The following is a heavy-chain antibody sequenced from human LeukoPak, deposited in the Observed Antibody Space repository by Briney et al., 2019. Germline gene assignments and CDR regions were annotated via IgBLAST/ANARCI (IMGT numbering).Heavy chain of an antibody. CDR1: GGSFSGYY. CDR2: INHSGST. CDR3: ARGLNYDYVWGSPRYLDY. D-gene: IGHD3-16*01. Sequence: PSETLSLTCAVYGGSFSGYYWSWIRQPPGKGLEWIGEINHSGSTNYNPSLKSRVTISVDTSKNQFSLKLSSVTAADTAVYYCARGLNYDYVWGSPRYLDYWGQGTLVTVSS. V-gene: IGHV4-34*01. J-gene: IGHJ4*02.